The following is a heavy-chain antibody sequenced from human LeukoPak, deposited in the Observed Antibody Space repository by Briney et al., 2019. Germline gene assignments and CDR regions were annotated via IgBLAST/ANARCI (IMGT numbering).Heavy chain of an antibody. CDR3: ARDCSSTSCYYGNFDY. CDR1: GGSFSGYY. D-gene: IGHD2-2*01. CDR2: INHSGST. Sequence: SETLSLTCAVYGGSFSGYYWSWIRQPPGKGLEWIGEINHSGSTNYNPSLKSRVTISVDTSKNQFSLKLSSVTAADTAVYYCARDCSSTSCYYGNFDYWGQGTLVTVSS. V-gene: IGHV4-34*01. J-gene: IGHJ4*02.